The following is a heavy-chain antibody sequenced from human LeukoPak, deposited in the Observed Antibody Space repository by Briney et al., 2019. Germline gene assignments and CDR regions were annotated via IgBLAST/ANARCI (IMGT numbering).Heavy chain of an antibody. V-gene: IGHV6-1*01. CDR2: TYYRSKWYN. CDR3: ARDGGNYLDF. J-gene: IGHJ4*02. Sequence: SQTLSLTSAISGDSVSSNSGAWNWIRQSPSRGPEWLGRTYYRSKWYNEYAVSVKSRITINPDTSKNQFSLQLNSVTPEDTAVYYCARDGGNYLDFWGQGNLVTVSS. D-gene: IGHD4-23*01. CDR1: GDSVSSNSGA.